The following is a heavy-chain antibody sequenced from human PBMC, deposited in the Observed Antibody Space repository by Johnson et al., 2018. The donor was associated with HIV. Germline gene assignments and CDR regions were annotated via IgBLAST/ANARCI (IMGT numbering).Heavy chain of an antibody. CDR2: SGSGGSK. D-gene: IGHD6-6*01. V-gene: IGHV3-66*02. CDR1: GFTVTSHY. Sequence: VQLVESGGGLVQPGGSLRLSCAASGFTVTSHYMSWVRQAPGMGLEWVSATSGSGGSKYYADSVKGRFTISRDNSKNTLYLQMNSLRPEDTAVYYCARDSSNSFRFEMYAFDIWGQGTMVTVSS. CDR3: ARDSSNSFRFEMYAFDI. J-gene: IGHJ3*02.